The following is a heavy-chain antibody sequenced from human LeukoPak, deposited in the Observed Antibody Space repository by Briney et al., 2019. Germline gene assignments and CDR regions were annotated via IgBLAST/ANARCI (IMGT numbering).Heavy chain of an antibody. CDR2: ISWNGGST. CDR3: ARYRRGLGYMDV. J-gene: IGHJ6*03. CDR1: GFTFDDYG. D-gene: IGHD1-26*01. Sequence: GGSLRLSCAASGFTFDDYGMSWVRQGPGKGLEWVSGISWNGGSTGYADSVEGRFTISRDNAKNSLYLQMNSLRAEDTALYYCARYRRGLGYMDVWGKGTTVTVSS. V-gene: IGHV3-20*04.